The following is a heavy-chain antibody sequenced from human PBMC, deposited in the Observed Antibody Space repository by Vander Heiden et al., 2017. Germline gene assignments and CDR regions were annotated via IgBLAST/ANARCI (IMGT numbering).Heavy chain of an antibody. J-gene: IGHJ6*02. CDR3: ARDLQFWSGYYNFYGMDV. Sequence: EVQLVESGGGLLQPGGSLRLSCAASGFIVSSNYMSWVRQAPGKGLEWVSVIYSGGTTYYADSVKGRFTISRDNSKNTLYLQMNSLRAEDTAVYYCARDLQFWSGYYNFYGMDVWGQGTTVTVS. CDR1: GFIVSSNY. V-gene: IGHV3-53*01. CDR2: IYSGGTT. D-gene: IGHD3-3*02.